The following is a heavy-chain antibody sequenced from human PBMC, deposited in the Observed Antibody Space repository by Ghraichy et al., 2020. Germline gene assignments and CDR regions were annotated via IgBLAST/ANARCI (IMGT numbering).Heavy chain of an antibody. Sequence: GGSLRLSCAASGFTFSSYAMSWVRQAPGKGLEWVSAISGSGGSTYYADSVKGRFTISRDNSKNTLYLQMNSLSAEDTALYYCSRSSYGYYFRFDYWGQGTLVTVSS. D-gene: IGHD3-10*02. CDR3: SRSSYGYYFRFDY. J-gene: IGHJ4*02. CDR2: ISGSGGST. CDR1: GFTFSSYA. V-gene: IGHV3-23*01.